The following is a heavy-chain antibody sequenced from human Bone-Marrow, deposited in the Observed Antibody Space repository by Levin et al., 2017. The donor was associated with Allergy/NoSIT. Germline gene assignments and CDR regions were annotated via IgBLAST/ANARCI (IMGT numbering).Heavy chain of an antibody. CDR1: GGSINSDTW. D-gene: IGHD6-25*01. J-gene: IGHJ4*02. CDR2: IFHSGST. V-gene: IGHV4-4*02. Sequence: PSETLSLTCAVSGGSINSDTWWTWVRQSPGKGLEWIGEIFHSGSTHYNPSLKSRVSMSVDKSKRQFSLRLSSVTAADTAIYYCARDLRGYNNAGGFWGQGSLVIVSS. CDR3: ARDLRGYNNAGGF.